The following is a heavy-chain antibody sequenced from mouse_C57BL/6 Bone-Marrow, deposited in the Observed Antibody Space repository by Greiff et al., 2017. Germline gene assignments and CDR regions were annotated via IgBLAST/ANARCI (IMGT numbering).Heavy chain of an antibody. CDR2: IDPNSGGT. Sequence: QVQLQQPGAELVKPGASVKLSCKASGYTFTSYWMHWVKQRPGRGLEWIGRIDPNSGGTKYNEKFKSKATLTVDKPSSTAYMQLISLTSEDSAVYYCAHGNSFYWYFAVWGTGTTVTVSS. CDR1: GYTFTSYW. D-gene: IGHD2-1*01. CDR3: AHGNSFYWYFAV. V-gene: IGHV1-72*01. J-gene: IGHJ1*03.